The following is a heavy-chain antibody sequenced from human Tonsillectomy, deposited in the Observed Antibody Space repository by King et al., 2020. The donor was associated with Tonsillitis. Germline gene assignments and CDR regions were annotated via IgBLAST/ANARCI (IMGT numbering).Heavy chain of an antibody. CDR1: GFTFSSYG. V-gene: IGHV3-33*01. Sequence: VQLVESGGGVVQPGRSLRLSCAASGFTFSSYGMHWVRQAPGEGLVGGAVIWYDGSTIYYVDSVKGLFTISRDTSKNTLFLQMNSLRAEDTGVYYCARAPPAAPRSYYYYGMDVWGQGTTVTVSS. D-gene: IGHD2-2*01. CDR3: ARAPPAAPRSYYYYGMDV. CDR2: IWYDGSTI. J-gene: IGHJ6*02.